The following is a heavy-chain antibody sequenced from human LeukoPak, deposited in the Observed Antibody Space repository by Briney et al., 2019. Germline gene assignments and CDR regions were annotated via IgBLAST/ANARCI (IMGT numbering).Heavy chain of an antibody. Sequence: PSETLSLTCTVSGGSISSGGYYWSWIRQPPGKGLEWIGYIYQSGSTYYNPSLKSRVTISVDRSRNQFSLKLNSVTAADTAVYYCARGTSWFLGDYWGQGTPVTVSS. CDR1: GGSISSGGYY. CDR2: IYQSGST. J-gene: IGHJ4*02. D-gene: IGHD3-3*01. CDR3: ARGTSWFLGDY. V-gene: IGHV4-30-2*01.